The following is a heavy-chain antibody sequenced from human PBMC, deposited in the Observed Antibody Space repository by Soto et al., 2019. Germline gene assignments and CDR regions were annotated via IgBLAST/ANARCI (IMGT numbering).Heavy chain of an antibody. CDR2: IDPSDSYV. D-gene: IGHD2-2*01. Sequence: RGEALKISWQASGYSFTAYWITWVRQMPGKGLELMEKIDPSDSYVDYSPSFRGHVTFSVDRSITTVYLQWNSMKASDSAMYFCTRRASSIFYHFDXWGQGALVTVSX. CDR3: TRRASSIFYHFDX. CDR1: GYSFTAYW. J-gene: IGHJ4*02. V-gene: IGHV5-10-1*01.